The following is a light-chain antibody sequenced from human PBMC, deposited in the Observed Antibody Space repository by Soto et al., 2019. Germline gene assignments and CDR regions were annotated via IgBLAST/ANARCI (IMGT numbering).Light chain of an antibody. CDR3: QQYGSLSWT. CDR2: GAS. J-gene: IGKJ1*01. CDR1: QSVSNNY. Sequence: EIVLTQSPGTLSLSPWERATLSCRASQSVSNNYLAWYQQKPGQAPRLLIYGASNRATGIPDRFSGSGSGTDFPLTISRLEPEDFAVYHCQQYGSLSWTFGQGTKVDIK. V-gene: IGKV3-20*01.